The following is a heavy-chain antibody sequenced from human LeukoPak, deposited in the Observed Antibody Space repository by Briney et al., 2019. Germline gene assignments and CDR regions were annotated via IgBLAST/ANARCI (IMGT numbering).Heavy chain of an antibody. CDR2: ISSDSSIM. CDR1: GFSFSSYS. J-gene: IGHJ4*02. D-gene: IGHD3-22*01. Sequence: GGSLRLSCAASGFSFSSYSMNWVRQAPGKGLDWVSYISSDSSIMHHADAVKGRFAISRDNAKNALYLQMNSLRAEDTAVYYCARKSSSSGYPFDYWDQGTLVTVSS. V-gene: IGHV3-48*01. CDR3: ARKSSSSGYPFDY.